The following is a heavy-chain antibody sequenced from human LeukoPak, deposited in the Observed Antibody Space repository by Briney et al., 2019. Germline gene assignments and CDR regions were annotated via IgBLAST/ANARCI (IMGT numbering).Heavy chain of an antibody. Sequence: PGGSLRPSCAASGFTFSSYSMNWVRQAPGKGLEWVSSISTSSSYIYYADSVKGRFTFSRDNAKNSLYLQMNSLRAEDTAVYYCARSPVGYCSGGSCYTPPTHAFDIWGQGTTVTVSS. CDR2: ISTSSSYI. D-gene: IGHD2-15*01. J-gene: IGHJ3*02. V-gene: IGHV3-21*01. CDR3: ARSPVGYCSGGSCYTPPTHAFDI. CDR1: GFTFSSYS.